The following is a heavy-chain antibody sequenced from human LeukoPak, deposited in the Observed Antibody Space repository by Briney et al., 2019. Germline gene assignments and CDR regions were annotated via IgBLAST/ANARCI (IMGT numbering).Heavy chain of an antibody. CDR1: GGSIRNFY. CDR2: IYYSGTT. CDR3: ARNHGGWFDS. J-gene: IGHJ5*01. V-gene: IGHV4-59*01. Sequence: PSETLSLICTVSGGSIRNFYWSWIRQPPGKGLEWIGYIYYSGTTKYNPSLKSRVTISVDTSKNQFSLKLNSVTAADTAAYYCARNHGGWFDSWGQGTLVTVSP. D-gene: IGHD4-23*01.